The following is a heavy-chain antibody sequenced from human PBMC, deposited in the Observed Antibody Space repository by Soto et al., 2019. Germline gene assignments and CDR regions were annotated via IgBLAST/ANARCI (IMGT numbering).Heavy chain of an antibody. V-gene: IGHV6-1*01. CDR3: ARGTAMVGYGMDV. Sequence: SQTLSLTCAISGDSVSSSSAAWNLIRQSPSRGLEWLGRTYYRSKWYNDYAVSVKSRITINPDTSKNQFSLQLNSVTPEDTAVYYCARGTAMVGYGMDVWGQGTTVTVSS. CDR1: GDSVSSSSAA. D-gene: IGHD5-18*01. CDR2: TYYRSKWYN. J-gene: IGHJ6*02.